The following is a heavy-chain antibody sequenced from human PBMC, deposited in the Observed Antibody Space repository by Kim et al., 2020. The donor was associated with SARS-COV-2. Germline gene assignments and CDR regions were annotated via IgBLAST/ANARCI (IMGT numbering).Heavy chain of an antibody. D-gene: IGHD5-12*01. CDR3: ARLSSGYDYLNFDY. J-gene: IGHJ4*02. V-gene: IGHV4-39*01. Sequence: SPSLKGRVTISVDTSKNQCSLKLGSVTAAETAVYYCARLSSGYDYLNFDYWGQGTLVTVYS.